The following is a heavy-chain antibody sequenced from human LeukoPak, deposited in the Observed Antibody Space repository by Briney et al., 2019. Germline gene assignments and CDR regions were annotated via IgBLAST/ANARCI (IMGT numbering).Heavy chain of an antibody. J-gene: IGHJ4*02. CDR2: ISGSGGST. D-gene: IGHD6-19*01. CDR3: AKDLVAAGVPAVAGTPHFDY. CDR1: GFTFSSYA. V-gene: IGHV3-23*01. Sequence: GGSLRLSCAASGFTFSSYAMSWVRQAPGKGLEWVSAISGSGGSTYYADSVKGRFTISRDNSKNTLYLQMNSLRAEDTAVYYCAKDLVAAGVPAVAGTPHFDYWGQGTLVTVSS.